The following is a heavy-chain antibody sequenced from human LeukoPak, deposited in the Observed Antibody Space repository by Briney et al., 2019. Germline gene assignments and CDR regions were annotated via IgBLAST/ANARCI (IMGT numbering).Heavy chain of an antibody. CDR2: IRYDGSNK. Sequence: PGGSLRLSXAASGFTFSNYGMHWIRQAPGKGLEWVAFIRYDGSNKYSADSVKGRLTISRDISKNTLYLHMNSLRVEDTAVYYCAKEGTVTPIDYWGQGTLVTVSS. CDR1: GFTFSNYG. V-gene: IGHV3-30*02. D-gene: IGHD4-17*01. CDR3: AKEGTVTPIDY. J-gene: IGHJ4*02.